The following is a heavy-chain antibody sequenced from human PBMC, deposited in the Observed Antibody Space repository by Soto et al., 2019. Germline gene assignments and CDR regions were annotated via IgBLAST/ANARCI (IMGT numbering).Heavy chain of an antibody. CDR2: ISSSSSYI. J-gene: IGHJ3*02. Sequence: EVQLVESGGGLVKPGGSLRLSCAASGFTFSSYSMNWVRQAPGKGLEWVSSISSSSSYIYYADSVKGRFTISRDNAKNSLYLQMNSLRAEDTAVYYCARAPSSSGGDAFDIWGQGTMVTVSS. V-gene: IGHV3-21*01. CDR3: ARAPSSSGGDAFDI. D-gene: IGHD6-6*01. CDR1: GFTFSSYS.